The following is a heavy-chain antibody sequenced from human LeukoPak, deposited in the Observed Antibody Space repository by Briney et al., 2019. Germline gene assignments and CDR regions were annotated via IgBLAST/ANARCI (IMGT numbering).Heavy chain of an antibody. D-gene: IGHD3-3*01. CDR1: GGSVDSSSYY. CDR3: AGRSGYYTGPGFVDY. Sequence: PSETLSLTCNVSGGSVDSSSYYWGWIRQPPGKGLEWLGTIYYSGNTYYDPSLRSRVALSIDTSKNHFSLRLTSVTAADTAVYYCAGRSGYYTGPGFVDYWGQGTLVTVSS. J-gene: IGHJ4*02. V-gene: IGHV4-39*01. CDR2: IYYSGNT.